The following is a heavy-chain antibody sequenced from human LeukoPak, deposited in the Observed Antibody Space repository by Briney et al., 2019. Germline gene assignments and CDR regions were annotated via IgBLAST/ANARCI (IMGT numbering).Heavy chain of an antibody. D-gene: IGHD3-3*01. V-gene: IGHV3-30*18. Sequence: GRSLRLSSAASGFTFSSYGMHWVRQAPGKGLEWVAVISYDGSNKYYADSVKGRFTISRDNSKNTLYLQMNSLRAEDTAVYYCAKADYDFWSGYSILGDYWGQGTLVTVSS. CDR3: AKADYDFWSGYSILGDY. J-gene: IGHJ4*02. CDR2: ISYDGSNK. CDR1: GFTFSSYG.